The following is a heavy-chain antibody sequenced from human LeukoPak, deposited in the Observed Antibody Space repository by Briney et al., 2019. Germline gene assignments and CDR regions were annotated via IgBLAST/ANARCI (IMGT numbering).Heavy chain of an antibody. J-gene: IGHJ4*02. V-gene: IGHV4-61*01. CDR3: ARYWGSGVSFDY. CDR1: GGSVSSGSYY. CDR2: IYYSGRT. Sequence: PSETLSLTCTVSGGSVSSGSYYWSWIRQPPGKGLEWIGYIYYSGRTNYNPSLKSRVTISVDTSKNQFSLKLSSVTAADTAVYYCARYWGSGVSFDYWGQGTLVTVSS. D-gene: IGHD7-27*01.